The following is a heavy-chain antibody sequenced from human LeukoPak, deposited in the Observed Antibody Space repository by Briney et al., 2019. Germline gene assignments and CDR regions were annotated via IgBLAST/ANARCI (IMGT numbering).Heavy chain of an antibody. Sequence: SVKVSCKASGGTFSSYAISWVRPAPGQGLEGMGRIIPFFGIANYAQKFQGRVSITADKSTSTAYMELSSLRSEDTAVYYCARVSVRGSDYYDSSGYHYWGQGTLVTVSS. D-gene: IGHD3-22*01. V-gene: IGHV1-69*04. J-gene: IGHJ4*02. CDR1: GGTFSSYA. CDR2: IIPFFGIA. CDR3: ARVSVRGSDYYDSSGYHY.